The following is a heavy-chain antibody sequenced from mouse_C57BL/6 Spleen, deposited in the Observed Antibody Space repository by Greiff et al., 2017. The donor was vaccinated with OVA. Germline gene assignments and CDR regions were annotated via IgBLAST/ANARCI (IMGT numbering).Heavy chain of an antibody. Sequence: EVQVVESGGGLVKPGGSLKLSCAASGFTFSDYGMHWVRQAPEKGLEWVAYISSGSSTIYYADTVKGRFTISRDNAKNTLFLQMTSLRSEDTAMYYCARADLYGIYVDYYDYWGQGTTLTVSS. J-gene: IGHJ2*01. D-gene: IGHD2-1*01. CDR2: ISSGSSTI. CDR1: GFTFSDYG. CDR3: ARADLYGIYVDYYDY. V-gene: IGHV5-17*01.